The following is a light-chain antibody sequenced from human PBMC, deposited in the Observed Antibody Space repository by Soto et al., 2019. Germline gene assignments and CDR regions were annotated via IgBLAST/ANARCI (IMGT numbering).Light chain of an antibody. CDR1: QSVSSNF. V-gene: IGKV3-20*01. CDR3: QQYGSSGT. Sequence: PGARVTLSCRASQSVSSNFLAWYQQKPGQAPRLLIYGASSRATGIPDRFSGSGSGTDFTLTISRLEPEDFAVYYCQQYGSSGTFGQGTKVDIK. CDR2: GAS. J-gene: IGKJ1*01.